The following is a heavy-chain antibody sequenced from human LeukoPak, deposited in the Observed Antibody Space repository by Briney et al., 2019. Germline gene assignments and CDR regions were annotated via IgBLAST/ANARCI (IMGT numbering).Heavy chain of an antibody. Sequence: SETLSLTCAVYGGSFSGYYWSWIRQPPGKGLEWIGEINHSGSTNYNPSLKSRVTISVDTSKNQFSLKLSSVTAADTAVYYCARSRIAAAGRGTGSDYWGQGTLVTVSS. CDR2: INHSGST. CDR1: GGSFSGYY. J-gene: IGHJ4*02. V-gene: IGHV4-34*01. D-gene: IGHD6-13*01. CDR3: ARSRIAAAGRGTGSDY.